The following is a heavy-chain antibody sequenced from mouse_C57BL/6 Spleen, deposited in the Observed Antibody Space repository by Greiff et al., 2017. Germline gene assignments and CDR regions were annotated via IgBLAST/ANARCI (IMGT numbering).Heavy chain of an antibody. Sequence: VQLQQSGAELVRPGASVKLSCTASGFNIKDAYMHWVKPRPEQGLEWIGWIDPENGDTEFASKFQGKATITADTSSTTAYLQLSSLTSEDTAVYYCTRTAQATYYFDYWGQGTTLTVSS. CDR2: IDPENGDT. V-gene: IGHV14-4*01. CDR1: GFNIKDAY. J-gene: IGHJ2*01. CDR3: TRTAQATYYFDY. D-gene: IGHD3-2*02.